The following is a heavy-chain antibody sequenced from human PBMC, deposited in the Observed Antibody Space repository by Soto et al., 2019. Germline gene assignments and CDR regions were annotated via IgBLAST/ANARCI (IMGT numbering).Heavy chain of an antibody. J-gene: IGHJ1*01. CDR2: ISYDGSNK. D-gene: IGHD3-22*01. CDR1: GFTFSSYG. V-gene: IGHV3-30*18. CDR3: AKDQGWLLLRLQH. Sequence: PGGSLRLSCAASGFTFSSYGMHWVRQAPGKGLEWVAVISYDGSNKYYADSVKGRFTISRDNSKNTLYLQMNSLRAEDTAVYYCAKDQGWLLLRLQHWGQGTLVTVSS.